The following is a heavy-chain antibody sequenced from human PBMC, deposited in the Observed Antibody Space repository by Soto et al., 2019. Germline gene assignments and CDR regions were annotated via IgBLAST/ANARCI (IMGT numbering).Heavy chain of an antibody. CDR3: ARQGRDPYYYYYYGMDV. CDR2: IIPVFGTA. CDR1: GGTFSSYA. J-gene: IGHJ6*02. V-gene: IGHV1-69*01. Sequence: QVQLVQSGAEVKKPGSSVKVSCKASGGTFSSYAISWVRQAPGQGLEWMGGIIPVFGTANYAQKFQGRVTTTADESTSTAYRELSSLRSEDTAVYYCARQGRDPYYYYYYGMDVWGPGTTVTVSS.